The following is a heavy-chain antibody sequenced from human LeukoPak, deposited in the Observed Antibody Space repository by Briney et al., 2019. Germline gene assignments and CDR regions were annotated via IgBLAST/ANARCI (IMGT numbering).Heavy chain of an antibody. CDR3: AREDYDILTGLID. J-gene: IGHJ4*02. CDR2: IYYSGST. D-gene: IGHD3-9*01. V-gene: IGHV4-59*01. Sequence: PSETLSLTCTVSGGSISSYYWSWIRQPPAKGLEWIGYIYYSGSTNYNPSLKSRVTISVDTSKNQFSLKLSSVTAADTAVYYCAREDYDILTGLIDWGQGTLVTVSS. CDR1: GGSISSYY.